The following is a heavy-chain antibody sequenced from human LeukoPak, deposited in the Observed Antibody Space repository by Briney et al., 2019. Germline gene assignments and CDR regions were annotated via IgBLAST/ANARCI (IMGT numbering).Heavy chain of an antibody. D-gene: IGHD5-18*01. V-gene: IGHV4-31*03. CDR3: ARDSTARYYYYGMDV. CDR2: IYYSGST. J-gene: IGHJ6*02. CDR1: GGSISSGGYY. Sequence: SQTLSLTCTVSGGSISSGGYYWSWLRQHPGKGLEWIGYIYYSGSTYYNPSLKSRVTISVDTSKNQFSLKLSSVTAADTAVYYCARDSTARYYYYGMDVWGQGTTVTVSS.